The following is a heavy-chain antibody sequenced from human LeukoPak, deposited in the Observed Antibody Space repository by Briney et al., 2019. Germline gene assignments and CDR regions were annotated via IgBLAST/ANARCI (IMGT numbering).Heavy chain of an antibody. CDR2: IISILGIA. J-gene: IGHJ4*02. CDR3: ATLYGARDY. CDR1: GGTFSSYA. V-gene: IGHV1-69*04. D-gene: IGHD4-17*01. Sequence: ASVKVSCKASGGTFSSYAISWVRQAPGQGLEWMGRIISILGIANYAQKFQGRVTITADKSTSTAYMELSSLRSEDTAVYYCATLYGARDYWGQGTLVTVSS.